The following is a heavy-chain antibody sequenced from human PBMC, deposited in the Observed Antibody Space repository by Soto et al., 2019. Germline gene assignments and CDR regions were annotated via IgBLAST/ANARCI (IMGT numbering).Heavy chain of an antibody. CDR3: ARDQGANLDFDY. CDR1: GYTFTNYG. D-gene: IGHD7-27*01. V-gene: IGHV1-18*01. CDR2: ISAHNGNT. J-gene: IGHJ4*02. Sequence: QVQLVQSGAEVKKPGASVKVSCKASGYTFTNYGISWVRQAPGQGLEWMGWISAHNGNTKYAQKLQGRVTMTTDTSTSTAYMGLRSLRSDDTAVYYCARDQGANLDFDYWGQGALVTVSS.